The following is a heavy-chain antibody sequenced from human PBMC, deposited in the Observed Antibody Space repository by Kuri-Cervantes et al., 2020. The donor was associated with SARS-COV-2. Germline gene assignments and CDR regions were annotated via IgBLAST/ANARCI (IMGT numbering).Heavy chain of an antibody. CDR3: ARAYGFLRYIYYMDV. CDR1: GKSFSGYY. CDR2: VNHRGST. D-gene: IGHD4-17*01. Sequence: SETLSLTCAFYGKSFSGYYWNWIRQSPGKGLEWIGEVNHRGSTNYNPSLKSRVTISVDTSAKQFSLHLSSVTAADTAVYYCARAYGFLRYIYYMDVWGRGTTVTVSS. J-gene: IGHJ6*03. V-gene: IGHV4-34*01.